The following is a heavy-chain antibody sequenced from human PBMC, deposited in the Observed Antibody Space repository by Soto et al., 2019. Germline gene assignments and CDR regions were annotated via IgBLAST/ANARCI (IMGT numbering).Heavy chain of an antibody. CDR1: GFTFISYD. D-gene: IGHD7-27*01. Sequence: GGSLSLSCAGSGFTFISYDMHWVRQAAGKGLEWVSGIGTAGDPYYPDSVKGRFTISRENGKNSLDLQMNSLRAGDTAVYYCARGRDLTWGSRWFFDLWGRGTLVTVSS. CDR3: ARGRDLTWGSRWFFDL. J-gene: IGHJ2*01. V-gene: IGHV3-13*05. CDR2: IGTAGDP.